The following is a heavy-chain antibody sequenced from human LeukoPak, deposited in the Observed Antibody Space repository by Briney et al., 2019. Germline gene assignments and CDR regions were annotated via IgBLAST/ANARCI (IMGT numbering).Heavy chain of an antibody. D-gene: IGHD4-17*01. J-gene: IGHJ4*02. Sequence: GGSLRLSCAASGVTFSSYWMHWVRQVPGKGLVWVSRINSDGSHITYADSVKGRFTTSRENAKNTLYLQMHSLRAEDTAVYYCARVGHNYGDYGPEYWGEGTLVTVSS. V-gene: IGHV3-74*01. CDR3: ARVGHNYGDYGPEY. CDR1: GVTFSSYW. CDR2: INSDGSHI.